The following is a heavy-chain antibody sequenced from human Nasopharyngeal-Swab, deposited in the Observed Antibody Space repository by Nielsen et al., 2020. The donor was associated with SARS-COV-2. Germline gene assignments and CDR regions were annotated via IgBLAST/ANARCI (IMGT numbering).Heavy chain of an antibody. V-gene: IGHV1-69*04. CDR3: ARGGVGAVGGALDY. CDR2: IIPILGIA. CDR1: GGTFSSYA. D-gene: IGHD1-26*01. Sequence: SVKVSCKASGGTFSSYAISWVRQAPGQGLEWMGRIIPILGIANYAQKFQGRVTITADKSTSTAYMELSSLRSEDTAVYYCARGGVGAVGGALDYWGQGTQVTVCS. J-gene: IGHJ4*02.